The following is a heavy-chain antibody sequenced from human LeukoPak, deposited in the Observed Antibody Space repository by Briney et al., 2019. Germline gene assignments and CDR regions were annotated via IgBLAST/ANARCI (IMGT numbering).Heavy chain of an antibody. D-gene: IGHD6-13*01. CDR3: ARAYSSSWYDF. J-gene: IGHJ5*01. CDR1: GFTFSSYA. CDR2: ISGNSVST. V-gene: IGHV3-23*01. Sequence: GGSLRLSCAASGFTFSSYAMSWVRQAPGKGLEWVSGISGNSVSTYYADSVKGRFTISRDNTKNTLFLQMSSLRAEDTAVYYCARAYSSSWYDFWGQGTLVTVSS.